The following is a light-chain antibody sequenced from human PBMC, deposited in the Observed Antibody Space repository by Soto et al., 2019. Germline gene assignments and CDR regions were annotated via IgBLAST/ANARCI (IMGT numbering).Light chain of an antibody. V-gene: IGKV3-15*01. CDR2: GAS. Sequence: EIVMTQSPATLSVSPGERATLSCRASQSISSKVGWYQQRPGQAPRLLMYGASTRATGIPARFSGSGSGTEFTLTISRLEPEDFALYYCQQYGSSPWTFGQGTKVEIK. J-gene: IGKJ1*01. CDR3: QQYGSSPWT. CDR1: QSISSK.